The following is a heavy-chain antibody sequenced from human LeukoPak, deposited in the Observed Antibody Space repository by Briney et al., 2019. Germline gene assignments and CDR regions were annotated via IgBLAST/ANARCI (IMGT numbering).Heavy chain of an antibody. J-gene: IGHJ3*02. V-gene: IGHV1-2*06. Sequence: ASVKVSCRASGYTFTAYYIHWVRQAPGQGLEWMGRINPNSGGTNYAQNFQGRVTMTRDTSISTAYMELSRLRSDDTAVYYCARPTPRNWAFDIWGQGTMVTVSS. CDR1: GYTFTAYY. CDR2: INPNSGGT. CDR3: ARPTPRNWAFDI.